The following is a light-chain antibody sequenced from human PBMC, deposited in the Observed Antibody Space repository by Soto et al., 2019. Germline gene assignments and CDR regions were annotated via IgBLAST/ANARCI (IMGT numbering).Light chain of an antibody. CDR3: QEYDASPIT. CDR1: HSIRSER. V-gene: IGKV3-20*01. J-gene: IGKJ5*01. CDR2: DAS. Sequence: DIVLTQSPVTLSLSPGERATLPCRASHSIRSERLAWYQQKPGQAPRLVIFDASNRASGTPERFRGSGSGTDFTLTITRLEPEDFAVYYCQEYDASPITFGLGTRLEIK.